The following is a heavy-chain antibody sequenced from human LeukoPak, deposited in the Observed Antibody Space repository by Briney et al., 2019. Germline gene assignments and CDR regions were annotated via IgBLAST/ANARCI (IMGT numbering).Heavy chain of an antibody. V-gene: IGHV3-7*01. CDR1: GFTFSSYW. CDR3: AREGPSLGILTGYYGYYFDY. Sequence: GSLRLSCAASGFTFSSYWLSWVRQAPGKGLKWVANIKQDGSEKYYVDSVKGRFTISRDNAKNSLYLQMNSLRAEDTAVYYCAREGPSLGILTGYYGYYFDYWGQGTLVTVSS. D-gene: IGHD3-9*01. CDR2: IKQDGSEK. J-gene: IGHJ4*02.